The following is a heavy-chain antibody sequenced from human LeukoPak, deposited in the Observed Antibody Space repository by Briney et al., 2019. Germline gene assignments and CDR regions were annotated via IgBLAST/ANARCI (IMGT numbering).Heavy chain of an antibody. D-gene: IGHD3-10*01. Sequence: ASVKVSCKASGYTFTSYGISWVRQAPGQGLEWMGWISAYNGNTNYAQKLQGRVTMTTDTSTSTAYMELRSLRSDDTAVYYCARDSDPVLLWFGELFPTDYWGQGTLVTVSS. CDR1: GYTFTSYG. J-gene: IGHJ4*02. V-gene: IGHV1-18*01. CDR3: ARDSDPVLLWFGELFPTDY. CDR2: ISAYNGNT.